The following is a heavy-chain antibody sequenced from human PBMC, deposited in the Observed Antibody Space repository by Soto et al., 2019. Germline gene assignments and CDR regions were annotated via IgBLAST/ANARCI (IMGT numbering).Heavy chain of an antibody. CDR1: GGSISSGDYY. CDR2: IYYSGST. CDR3: ARKGWPDVFDI. V-gene: IGHV4-30-4*01. J-gene: IGHJ3*02. Sequence: QVQLQESGPGLVKPSQTLSLTCTVSGGSISSGDYYWSWIRQPPGKGLEWIGYIYYSGSTYCKSSLKSRVIISIDTSKNQFSLKLSSVTAADTAVYYCARKGWPDVFDIWGQGAMVTVSS.